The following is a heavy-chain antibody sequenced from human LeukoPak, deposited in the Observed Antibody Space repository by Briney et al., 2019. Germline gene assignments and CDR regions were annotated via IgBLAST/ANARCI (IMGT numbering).Heavy chain of an antibody. J-gene: IGHJ4*02. V-gene: IGHV4-28*03. Sequence: SETLSLTCGVSGYSISTDNWWGWIRQPPGKGLEWIGYIHHSGNIYYNASLKSRVTMSVDTSKNQFSLKLTSVTAVDTAVYYCAREPPAKGHFDYWGQGTLVTVSS. CDR1: GYSISTDNW. CDR3: AREPPAKGHFDY. CDR2: IHHSGNI.